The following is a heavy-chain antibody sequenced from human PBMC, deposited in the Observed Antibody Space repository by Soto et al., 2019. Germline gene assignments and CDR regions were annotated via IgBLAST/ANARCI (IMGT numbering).Heavy chain of an antibody. CDR3: ARDQFYMTTVNASFDY. J-gene: IGHJ4*02. V-gene: IGHV1-18*01. Sequence: GASVKVSCKASGYTFTSYGISWVRQAPGQGLEWMGWISAYNGNTNYAQKLQGRVTMTTDTSTSTAYMELRSLRSDDTAVYYCARDQFYMTTVNASFDYWGQGTLVTVSS. D-gene: IGHD4-17*01. CDR1: GYTFTSYG. CDR2: ISAYNGNT.